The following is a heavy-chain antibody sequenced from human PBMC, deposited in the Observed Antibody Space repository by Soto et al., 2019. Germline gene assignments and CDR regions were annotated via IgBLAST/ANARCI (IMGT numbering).Heavy chain of an antibody. CDR1: GFNFSAYG. CDR2: ITFSSLYI. J-gene: IGHJ5*02. CDR3: ARSGDVAVGWFDP. V-gene: IGHV3-21*02. Sequence: EVQLVESGGGLVKPGQSLRLSCTASGFNFSAYGMSWVRQAPGKGLEWVSSITFSSLYIYYAESVRGRFVNSRDDSKNSIFLQMDSLKTEDTAFYYCARSGDVAVGWFDPWGQGTQVTVSS. D-gene: IGHD3-10*01.